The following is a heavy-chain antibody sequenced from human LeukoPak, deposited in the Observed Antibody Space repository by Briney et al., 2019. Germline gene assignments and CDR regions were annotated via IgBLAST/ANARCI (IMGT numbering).Heavy chain of an antibody. D-gene: IGHD3-9*01. Sequence: GGSLRLSCAASGFTFSSYWMSWVRQAPGKGLEWVANIKQDGSEKYYVDSVKGRFTISRDNAKNSLYLQMNSLRAEDTAVYYCARGVTDFDWVTDFDYWGQGTLVTVSS. CDR1: GFTFSSYW. J-gene: IGHJ4*02. CDR2: IKQDGSEK. V-gene: IGHV3-7*01. CDR3: ARGVTDFDWVTDFDY.